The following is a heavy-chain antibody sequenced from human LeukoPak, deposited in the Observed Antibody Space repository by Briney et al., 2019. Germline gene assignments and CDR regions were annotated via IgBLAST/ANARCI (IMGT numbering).Heavy chain of an antibody. CDR2: ISSSGTTV. CDR1: GFTFSSYE. J-gene: IGHJ4*02. V-gene: IGHV3-48*03. CDR3: ARARLDLVVVTDEPIDY. D-gene: IGHD2-15*01. Sequence: GGSLRLSCAASGFTFSSYEMNWVRQAPGKGLECISLISSSGTTVYYADSVKGRFTISRDNAKNSLYLQMNSLRAEDTAVYYCARARLDLVVVTDEPIDYWGQGTLVTVSS.